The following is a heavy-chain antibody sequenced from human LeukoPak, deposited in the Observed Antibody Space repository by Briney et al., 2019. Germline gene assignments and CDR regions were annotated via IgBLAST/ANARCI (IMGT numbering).Heavy chain of an antibody. CDR1: GGSFSGYY. J-gene: IGHJ6*02. V-gene: IGHV4-34*01. D-gene: IGHD1-1*01. CDR3: ARDPSRTPWKYYYYYYGMDV. Sequence: SETLSLTCAVYGGSFSGYYWSWIRQPPGKGLEWIGEINHSGSTNYNPSLKSRVTISVDTSKNQFSLKMSSVTAADTAVYYCARDPSRTPWKYYYYYYGMDVWGQGTTVTVSS. CDR2: INHSGST.